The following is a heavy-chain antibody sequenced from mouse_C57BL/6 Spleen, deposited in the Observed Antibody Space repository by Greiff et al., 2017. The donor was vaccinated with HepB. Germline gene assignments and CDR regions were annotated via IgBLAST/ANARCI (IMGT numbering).Heavy chain of an antibody. CDR1: GYTFTSYW. Sequence: VQLQQPGTELVKPGASVKLSCKASGYTFTSYWMHWVKQRPGQGLEWIGNINPSNGGTNYNEKFKSKATLTVDKSSRTAYMQLSSLTSEDSAVYYCGARGGGIYDGYYEAWFAYWGQGTLVTVSA. CDR3: GARGGGIYDGYYEAWFAY. J-gene: IGHJ3*01. D-gene: IGHD2-3*01. V-gene: IGHV1-53*01. CDR2: INPSNGGT.